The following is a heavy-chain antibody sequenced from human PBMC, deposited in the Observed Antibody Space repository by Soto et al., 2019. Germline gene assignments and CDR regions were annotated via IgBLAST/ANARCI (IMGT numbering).Heavy chain of an antibody. J-gene: IGHJ4*02. D-gene: IGHD1-20*01. V-gene: IGHV3-30*18. CDR1: GFTFSSYG. CDR2: ISYDGSNK. Sequence: HPGGSLRLSCAASGFTFSSYGMHWVRQAPGKGLEWVAVISYDGSNKYYADSVKGRFTISRDNSKNTLYLQMNSLRAEDTAVYYCAKEGLGRNWNMYYFDYWGQGTLVTVSS. CDR3: AKEGLGRNWNMYYFDY.